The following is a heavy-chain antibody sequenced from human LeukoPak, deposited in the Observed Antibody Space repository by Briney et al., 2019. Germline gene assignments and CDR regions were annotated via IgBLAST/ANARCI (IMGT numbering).Heavy chain of an antibody. CDR1: GYTFTDHY. Sequence: GASVKVSCKASGYTFTDHYMHWVRQAPGQGLEWIGIINSSGGGTDYAQKFQGRVNMTRDKSTSTVYMELSSLRSEDTAMYYCARGRYSAAAGNRWFDPWGQGTLVTVSS. CDR2: INSSGGGT. J-gene: IGHJ5*02. V-gene: IGHV1-46*01. D-gene: IGHD6-13*01. CDR3: ARGRYSAAAGNRWFDP.